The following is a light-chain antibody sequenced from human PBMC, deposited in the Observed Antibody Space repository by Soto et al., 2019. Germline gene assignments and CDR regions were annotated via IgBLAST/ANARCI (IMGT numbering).Light chain of an antibody. V-gene: IGKV3-20*01. J-gene: IGKJ4*01. CDR3: KQCSSYPLT. CDR2: GLS. Sequence: VVWKQSPGTLSLAPGERPALSCRFNQAVNDNFLAWYQQKPGQAPRLLIYGLSNRASGIPDRFSGSGSGTDITLTISRLEPEDFGVYYCKQCSSYPLTFGGGTKVDI. CDR1: QAVNDNF.